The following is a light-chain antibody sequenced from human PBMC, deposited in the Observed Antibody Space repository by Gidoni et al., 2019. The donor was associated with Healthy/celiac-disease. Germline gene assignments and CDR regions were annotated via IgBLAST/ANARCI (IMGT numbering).Light chain of an antibody. CDR3: QQYNSYSYT. V-gene: IGKV1-5*03. Sequence: DIQMTQSPSTLSASVGDRVTITCRASQSISSWLAWYQQKPGKAPKLLIYKASSLESGVPERFSGSGSGTEFTLTISRLQPDDVATYYCQQYNSYSYTFGQGTKLEIK. CDR1: QSISSW. J-gene: IGKJ2*01. CDR2: KAS.